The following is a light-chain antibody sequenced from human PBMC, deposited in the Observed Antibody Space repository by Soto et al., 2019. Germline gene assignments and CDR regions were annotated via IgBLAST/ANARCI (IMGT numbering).Light chain of an antibody. CDR3: SSYAGSNIPVV. Sequence: QSALTQPPSASGSPGQSVTISCTGTSSDVGGYNCVSWYQQHPGKAPKLMIYEVSKRPAGVPDRFSGYKSGNTASLTVSGLQAEGEAEYSCSSYAGSNIPVVCGRGTKLTVL. CDR2: EVS. V-gene: IGLV2-8*01. CDR1: SSDVGGYNC. J-gene: IGLJ2*01.